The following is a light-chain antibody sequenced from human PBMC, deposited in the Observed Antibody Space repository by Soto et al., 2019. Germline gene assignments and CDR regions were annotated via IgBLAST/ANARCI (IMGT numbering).Light chain of an antibody. Sequence: DIQMTQSPSSLSASVGDRVTITCRASQSVSNSLNWYQQKPRKAPTLLIYATSSLQSGVPSRFSGSGSGTEFTLTITSLQPADFAMYDGQQSYSFPLTFGQGTKVDIK. CDR1: QSVSNS. CDR3: QQSYSFPLT. CDR2: ATS. J-gene: IGKJ1*01. V-gene: IGKV1-39*01.